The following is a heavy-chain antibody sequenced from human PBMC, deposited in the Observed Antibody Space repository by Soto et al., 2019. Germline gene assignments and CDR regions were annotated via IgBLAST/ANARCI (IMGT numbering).Heavy chain of an antibody. CDR1: GFTFTSSA. Sequence: ASVKVSCKASGFTFTSSAVQWVRQARGQRLEWIGWIVVGSGNTNYAQKFQERVTITRDMSTSTAYMELSSLRSEDTAVYYCAAGTPISRWLQLGYYFDYWGQGTLVTVSS. CDR2: IVVGSGNT. J-gene: IGHJ4*02. D-gene: IGHD5-12*01. CDR3: AAGTPISRWLQLGYYFDY. V-gene: IGHV1-58*01.